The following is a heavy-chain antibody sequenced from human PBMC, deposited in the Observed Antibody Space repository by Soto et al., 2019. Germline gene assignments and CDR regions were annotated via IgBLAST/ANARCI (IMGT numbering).Heavy chain of an antibody. V-gene: IGHV3-30*18. D-gene: IGHD3-10*01. CDR3: AKNIARGHWYFDL. CDR2: ISSDRSQK. Sequence: QVQLVESGGGVVQPGKSLRLSCAASGIAFSGCGMFWVRQTPSKGLEWVAAISSDRSQKYYADSVKGRFTISRDNSKNTLYVQMNCLTTEDTAVYYCAKNIARGHWYFDLWGRGTLVTVSS. J-gene: IGHJ2*01. CDR1: GIAFSGCG.